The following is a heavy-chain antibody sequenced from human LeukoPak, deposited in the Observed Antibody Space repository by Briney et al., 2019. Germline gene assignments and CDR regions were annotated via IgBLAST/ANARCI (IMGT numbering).Heavy chain of an antibody. Sequence: GESLKISCKGSGYNFPSYWIGWVRQMPGKGLEWMGVIDPHDSGTRYSPSFRGLVTISADKSTTTAYLQGTSLKASDTAMYYCVRVLSSSWFDFDYWGQGTLVTASS. V-gene: IGHV5-51*01. CDR3: VRVLSSSWFDFDY. J-gene: IGHJ4*02. CDR2: IDPHDSGT. CDR1: GYNFPSYW. D-gene: IGHD6-13*01.